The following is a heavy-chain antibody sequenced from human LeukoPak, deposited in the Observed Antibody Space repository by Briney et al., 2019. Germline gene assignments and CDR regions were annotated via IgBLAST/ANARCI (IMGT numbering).Heavy chain of an antibody. CDR3: ARVWYATRGYNYFDY. Sequence: GGSLRLSCAASGFTVSSNYMSWVRQAPGKGLEWVSVIYSGGSTYYADSVKGRFTISRDNSKNTLYLQMNSLRAEDTAVYYCARVWYATRGYNYFDYWGQGTLVTVSS. V-gene: IGHV3-53*01. CDR1: GFTVSSNY. J-gene: IGHJ4*02. D-gene: IGHD3-22*01. CDR2: IYSGGST.